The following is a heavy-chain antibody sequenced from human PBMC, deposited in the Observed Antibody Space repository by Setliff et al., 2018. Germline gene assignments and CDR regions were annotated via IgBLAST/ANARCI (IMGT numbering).Heavy chain of an antibody. Sequence: SETLSLTCTVSGGSISSYSWSWIRQPPGKGLECIGYIYTTGSTTYNPSLKSRLTISVDTSKNLFSLKLSSVTTADTAVYYCARHYGGGYKHFDYWGQGTLVTVSS. D-gene: IGHD5-12*01. CDR1: GGSISSYS. CDR2: IYTTGST. V-gene: IGHV4-4*08. J-gene: IGHJ4*02. CDR3: ARHYGGGYKHFDY.